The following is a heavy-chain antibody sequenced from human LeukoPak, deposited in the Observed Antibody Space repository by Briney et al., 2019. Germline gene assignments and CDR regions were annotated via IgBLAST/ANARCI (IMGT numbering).Heavy chain of an antibody. CDR2: SRDRANGYTP. CDR3: TRGGTSSVAYYYHMDV. V-gene: IGHV3-72*01. CDR1: GFTFSGRY. J-gene: IGHJ6*02. Sequence: GGSLRLSCTASGFTFSGRYMDWVRQAPGKGLEWVGRSRDRANGYTPEYAASVRGRFTISRDDSETSMYLQMNSLKTEDSVVYYCTRGGTSSVAYYYHMDVWGQGTTVTVSS. D-gene: IGHD1-26*01.